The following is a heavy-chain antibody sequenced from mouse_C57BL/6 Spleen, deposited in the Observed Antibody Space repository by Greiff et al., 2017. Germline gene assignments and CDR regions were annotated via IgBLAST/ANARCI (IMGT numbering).Heavy chain of an antibody. Sequence: VQLQQPGAELVKPGASVKLSCKASGYTFTSYWMQWVKQRPGQGLEWIGEIDPSDSYTNYNQKFKGKATLTVDTSSSTAYMQLSSPTSEDSAVYYCARGIYDGYYGFAYWGQGTLVTVSA. CDR2: IDPSDSYT. CDR3: ARGIYDGYYGFAY. J-gene: IGHJ3*01. CDR1: GYTFTSYW. D-gene: IGHD2-3*01. V-gene: IGHV1-50*01.